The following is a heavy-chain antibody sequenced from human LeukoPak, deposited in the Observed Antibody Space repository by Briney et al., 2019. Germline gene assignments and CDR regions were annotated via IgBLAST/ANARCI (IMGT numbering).Heavy chain of an antibody. Sequence: SETLSLTCAVSGGSISSGGYSWSWIRQPPGKGLEWIGYIYHSGSTYYNPSLRSRVTISVDRSKNQFSLKLSSVTAADTAVYYCARPGRYCSSTGCLDAFDIWGQGTMVTVSS. CDR2: IYHSGST. D-gene: IGHD2-2*01. CDR1: GGSISSGGYS. V-gene: IGHV4-30-2*01. CDR3: ARPGRYCSSTGCLDAFDI. J-gene: IGHJ3*02.